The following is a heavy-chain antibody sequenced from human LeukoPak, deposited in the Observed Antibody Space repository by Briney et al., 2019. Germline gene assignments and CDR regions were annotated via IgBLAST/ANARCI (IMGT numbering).Heavy chain of an antibody. J-gene: IGHJ5*02. V-gene: IGHV3-21*01. CDR2: ISSSSSYI. CDR3: AREWKGTMVRGVRGSWFDP. D-gene: IGHD3-10*01. Sequence: GGSLRLSCAASGFTFSSYSMNWVRQAPGKGLEWVSSISSSSSYIYYADSVKGRFTISRDNAKNSLYLQMNSLRAEDTAVYYCAREWKGTMVRGVRGSWFDPWGQGTLVTVSS. CDR1: GFTFSSYS.